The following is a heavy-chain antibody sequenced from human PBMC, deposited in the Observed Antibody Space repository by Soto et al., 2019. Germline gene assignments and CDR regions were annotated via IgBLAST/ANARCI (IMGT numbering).Heavy chain of an antibody. D-gene: IGHD2-15*01. CDR3: AGRRLGGSTIY. CDR2: ISHTGNT. V-gene: IGHV4-4*02. J-gene: IGHJ4*02. Sequence: QVQLQESGPGLLEPSGTLSLTCDVSGASVNSGHWWTWVRQPPGKGLEWIGEISHTGNTNYSPSLKGRMAVSLGKSQNQFSLTLSSVTAADTAFSYCAGRRLGGSTIYWGQGTQVTVS. CDR1: GASVNSGHW.